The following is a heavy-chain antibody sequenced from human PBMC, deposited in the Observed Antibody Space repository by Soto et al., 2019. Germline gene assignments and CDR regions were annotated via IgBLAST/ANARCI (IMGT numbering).Heavy chain of an antibody. D-gene: IGHD3-16*01. V-gene: IGHV4-38-2*02. J-gene: IGHJ4*02. Sequence: SETLSLTCTVSNYSISSGYYWGWIRQSPGEGLEWIVGMYHSGTTYYNPSLKSRVTISIDTSKNQFSLKLTSVTSADTAVYFCARVAFGPIDYWGQGTLATVSS. CDR3: ARVAFGPIDY. CDR1: NYSISSGYY. CDR2: MYHSGTT.